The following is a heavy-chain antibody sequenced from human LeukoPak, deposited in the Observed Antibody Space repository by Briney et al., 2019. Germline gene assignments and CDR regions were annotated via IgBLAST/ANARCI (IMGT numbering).Heavy chain of an antibody. Sequence: PSETLSLTCAVYGGSFSGYYWSWIRQPPGKGLEWIGEINHSGSTNYNPSLKSRVTISVDTSKNQFSLKLSSVTAADTAVYYCATAPAAADSFWGQGTLVAVSA. CDR3: ATAPAAADSF. J-gene: IGHJ4*02. D-gene: IGHD6-13*01. V-gene: IGHV4-34*01. CDR2: INHSGST. CDR1: GGSFSGYY.